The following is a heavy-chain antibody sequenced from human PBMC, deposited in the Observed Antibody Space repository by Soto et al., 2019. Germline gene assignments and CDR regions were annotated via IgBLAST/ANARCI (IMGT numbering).Heavy chain of an antibody. CDR2: IIPIFGTA. V-gene: IGHV1-69*06. CDR1: GGTFSSYA. J-gene: IGHJ3*02. Sequence: VASVKVSCKASGGTFSSYAISWVRQAPGQGLEWMGGIIPIFGTANYAQKFQGRVTITADKSTSTAYMELSSLRSEDTAVYYCASRLYDILTGYSQVPLFDIWGQGTMVTVSS. CDR3: ASRLYDILTGYSQVPLFDI. D-gene: IGHD3-9*01.